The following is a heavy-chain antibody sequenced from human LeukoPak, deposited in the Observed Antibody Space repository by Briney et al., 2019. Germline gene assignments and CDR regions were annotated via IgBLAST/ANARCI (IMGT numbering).Heavy chain of an antibody. Sequence: GGSLRLSCAASGFTFSSFSMNWVRQAPGRGLEWVSTISGSGGSTYYADSVKGRFTISRDNSKNTLYLQMNSLRAEDTAVYYCAKAPFRFNVATIVGDYWGQGTLVTVSS. CDR3: AKAPFRFNVATIVGDY. J-gene: IGHJ4*02. CDR1: GFTFSSFS. D-gene: IGHD5-12*01. CDR2: ISGSGGST. V-gene: IGHV3-23*01.